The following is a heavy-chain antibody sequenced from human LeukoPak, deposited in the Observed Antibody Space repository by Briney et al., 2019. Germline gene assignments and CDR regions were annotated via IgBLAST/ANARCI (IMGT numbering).Heavy chain of an antibody. V-gene: IGHV1-24*01. CDR1: GKTLSDLS. CDR2: SDPEDGER. CDR3: MRALTISGIGPPPA. Sequence: ASVKVSCKVSGKTLSDLSIHWLRQPPGKGLEWLGGSDPEDGERIYAQMFQGRVTMTEDTSIDTAYMELSSLREEDTAVYYCMRALTISGIGPPPAWGQGTLLTVSS. D-gene: IGHD3-3*01. J-gene: IGHJ5*02.